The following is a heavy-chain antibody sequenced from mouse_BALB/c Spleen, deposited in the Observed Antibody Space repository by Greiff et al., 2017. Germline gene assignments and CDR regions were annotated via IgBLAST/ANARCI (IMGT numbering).Heavy chain of an antibody. V-gene: IGHV14-3*02. CDR2: IDPANGNT. CDR3: AQLGGTYAMDY. Sequence: EVQLQQSGAELVKPGASVKLSCTASGFNIKDTYMHWVKQRPEQGLEWIGRIDPANGNTKYDPKFQGKATITADTSSNTAYLQLSSLTSEDTAVYYCAQLGGTYAMDYWGQGTSVTVSS. D-gene: IGHD4-1*02. CDR1: GFNIKDTY. J-gene: IGHJ4*01.